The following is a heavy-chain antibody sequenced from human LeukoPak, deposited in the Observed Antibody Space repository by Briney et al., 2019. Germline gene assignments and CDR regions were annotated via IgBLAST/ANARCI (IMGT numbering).Heavy chain of an antibody. V-gene: IGHV1-2*02. Sequence: GASVKVSCKTSGYTFTVYYIHWVRQAPGQGLEWVGWINPNSGDTNYAQRFQGRVTMTRDTSISTAYMELSSQRSDDTAVFYCANLVYSAASQYYFDYWGQGTLVTVSS. D-gene: IGHD1-26*01. CDR2: INPNSGDT. J-gene: IGHJ4*02. CDR3: ANLVYSAASQYYFDY. CDR1: GYTFTVYY.